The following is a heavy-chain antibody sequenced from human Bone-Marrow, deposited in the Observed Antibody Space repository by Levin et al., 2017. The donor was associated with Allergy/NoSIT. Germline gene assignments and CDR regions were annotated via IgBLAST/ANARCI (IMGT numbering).Heavy chain of an antibody. CDR1: GGSINSGDYY. CDR3: ARDDSSSWPTYLDS. V-gene: IGHV4-30-4*01. D-gene: IGHD3-22*01. J-gene: IGHJ5*01. CDR2: IYRSGST. Sequence: SQTLSLTCTVSGGSINSGDYYWNWIRQPPGKGLEWIGYIYRSGSTYYNPSLKSRVTLALDTSTNQFSLNLTSVTAADTAIYYCARDDSSSWPTYLDSWGQGTLVTVSS.